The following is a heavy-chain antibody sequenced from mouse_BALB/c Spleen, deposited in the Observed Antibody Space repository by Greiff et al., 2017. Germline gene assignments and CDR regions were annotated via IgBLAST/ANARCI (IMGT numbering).Heavy chain of an antibody. V-gene: IGHV1S22*01. CDR2: IYPGSGST. CDR1: GYTFTSYW. J-gene: IGHJ1*01. D-gene: IGHD4-1*01. Sequence: LQQPGSELVRPGASVKLSCKASGYTFTSYWMHWVKQRPGQGLEWIGNIYPGSGSTNYDEKFKSKATLTVDTSSSTAYMQLSSLTSEDSAVYYGTRLGLWYFDVWGAGTTVTVSS. CDR3: TRLGLWYFDV.